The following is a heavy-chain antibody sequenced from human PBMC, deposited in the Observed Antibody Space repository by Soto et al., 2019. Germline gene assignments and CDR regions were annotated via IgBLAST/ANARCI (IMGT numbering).Heavy chain of an antibody. CDR2: ISTGGRTI. CDR3: ARDEKWLQSYLDF. Sequence: LXLFCTASGFAFSDNYMSWCRRAPGKGREWISFISTGGRTIYYADSVEGRFTISRDNVKNLVFLQMNSLRAEDTAVCYCARDEKWLQSYLDFWGRGTLVTVSS. CDR1: GFAFSDNY. J-gene: IGHJ1*01. D-gene: IGHD3-9*01. V-gene: IGHV3-11*01.